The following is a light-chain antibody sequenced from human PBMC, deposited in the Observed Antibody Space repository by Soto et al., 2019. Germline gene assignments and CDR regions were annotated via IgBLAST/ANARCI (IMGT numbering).Light chain of an antibody. J-gene: IGKJ1*01. CDR3: QQYDRYPWP. CDR2: KAS. CDR1: QSVNNW. V-gene: IGKV1-5*03. Sequence: IQLTQSPSTLSASVGDRVTITCRASQSVNNWLAWYQQKPGKIPKLLIYKASSLETGVPSRFSGSGSVTEFTLTINSLQPDDFATYFCQQYDRYPWPFGQGTKVEIK.